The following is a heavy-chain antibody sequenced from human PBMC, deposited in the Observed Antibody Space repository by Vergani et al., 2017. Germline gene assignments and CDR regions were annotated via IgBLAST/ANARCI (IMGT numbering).Heavy chain of an antibody. J-gene: IGHJ6*02. V-gene: IGHV3-21*01. CDR3: ARGSYYDILTGKYYYGMDV. Sequence: EVQLVESGGGLVKPGGSLRLSCAASGFTFSSYSMNWVRQAPGKGLEWVSSISSSSSYIYYADSVKGRFTISRDNAKNSLYLQMNSLRAEDTAVYYCARGSYYDILTGKYYYGMDVWDRGTAVTVSS. CDR1: GFTFSSYS. D-gene: IGHD3-9*01. CDR2: ISSSSSYI.